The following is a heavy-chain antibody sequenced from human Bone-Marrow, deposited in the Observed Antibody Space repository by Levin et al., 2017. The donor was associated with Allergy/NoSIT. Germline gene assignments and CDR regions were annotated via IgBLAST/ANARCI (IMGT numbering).Heavy chain of an antibody. J-gene: IGHJ4*02. D-gene: IGHD6-19*01. CDR3: AKGSSGWFQETDS. Sequence: GGSLRLSCTASGFPFHISAMTWVRQAPGQGLGWVSSISGDADMTSYADSVKGRFTVSRDNSQNMLFLQMDNLRVEDTAVFYCAKGSSGWFQETDSWGQGTLVTVSS. CDR2: ISGDADMT. CDR1: GFPFHISA. V-gene: IGHV3-23*01.